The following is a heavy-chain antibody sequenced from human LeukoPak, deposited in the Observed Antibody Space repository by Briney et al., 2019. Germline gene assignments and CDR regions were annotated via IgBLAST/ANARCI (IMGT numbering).Heavy chain of an antibody. J-gene: IGHJ4*02. V-gene: IGHV5-51*01. CDR3: ARRGPQLGYFEY. D-gene: IGHD3-16*01. CDR2: IYPGDSDT. Sequence: GESLKISCKGSGYSFTSYWIGWVRQMPGKGLEWMGTIYPGDSDTRYSPSFQGQVTITADKSINTAYLQWSSLKASDTAIYYCARRGPQLGYFEYWGQGTLVTVSS. CDR1: GYSFTSYW.